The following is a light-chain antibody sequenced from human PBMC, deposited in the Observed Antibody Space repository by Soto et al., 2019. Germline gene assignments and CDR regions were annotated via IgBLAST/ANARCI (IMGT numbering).Light chain of an antibody. Sequence: DIQMTQSPSTLSASVGDRVTITCRASRGVRSWLAWYQQKPGRAPKFLIYDASSLESGVPSRFSGSGSGTEFTLTISNLQPDDFATYYCQQYDNYPLTFGGGTKVEI. V-gene: IGKV1-5*01. CDR3: QQYDNYPLT. CDR2: DAS. J-gene: IGKJ4*01. CDR1: RGVRSW.